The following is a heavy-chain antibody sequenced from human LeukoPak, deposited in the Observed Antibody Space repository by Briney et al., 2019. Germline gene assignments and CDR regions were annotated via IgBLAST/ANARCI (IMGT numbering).Heavy chain of an antibody. CDR3: TTLGSGYSSF. CDR1: VFSFSNAW. J-gene: IGHJ4*02. CDR2: IKSKTDGGTT. D-gene: IGHD5-12*01. Sequence: GGSLRLSCAASVFSFSNAWMSWVRQAPGKGLEWVGQIKSKTDGGTTDYAAPVKGRFTISRDDSKNTLYLQMNSLKTEDTAVYCCTTLGSGYSSFWGQGTLVTVSS. V-gene: IGHV3-15*01.